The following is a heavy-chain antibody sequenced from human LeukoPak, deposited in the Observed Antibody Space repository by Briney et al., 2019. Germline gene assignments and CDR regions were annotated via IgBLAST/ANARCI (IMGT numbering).Heavy chain of an antibody. J-gene: IGHJ6*03. Sequence: GASVKVSCKASGYTFTSYGISWVRQAPGQGLEWMGWISAYNGNTNYAQKLQGRVTMTTDTSTSTAYMELRSLRSDDTAVYYCARGGYYDSSGYYGGYYYYYMDVWGKGTTVTVSS. D-gene: IGHD3-22*01. V-gene: IGHV1-18*01. CDR2: ISAYNGNT. CDR1: GYTFTSYG. CDR3: ARGGYYDSSGYYGGYYYYYMDV.